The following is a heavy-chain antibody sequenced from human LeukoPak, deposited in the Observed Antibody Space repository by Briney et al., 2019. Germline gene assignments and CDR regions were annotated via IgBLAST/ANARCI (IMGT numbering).Heavy chain of an antibody. CDR3: AKDVGTMVRGVIKDAFDI. J-gene: IGHJ3*02. D-gene: IGHD3-10*01. CDR2: ISAYNGKT. V-gene: IGHV1-18*01. Sequence: ASVKVSCKASGYTFSNYGISWVRQAPGQGLEWMGWISAYNGKTNYAQKLQGRVTMTTDTSTSTAYMELRSLRSDDTAVYYCAKDVGTMVRGVIKDAFDIWGQGTMVTVSS. CDR1: GYTFSNYG.